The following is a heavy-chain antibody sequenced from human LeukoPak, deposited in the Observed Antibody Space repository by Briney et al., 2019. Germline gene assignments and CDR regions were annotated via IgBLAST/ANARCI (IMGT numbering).Heavy chain of an antibody. CDR1: GFTVSSNY. CDR3: AREAGYSSSWPNYFDY. Sequence: PGGSLRLSCAASGFTVSSNYMSWVRQAPGKGLEWVSVIYSGGSTYYADSVKGRFTISRDNSKNTLYLQMNSLRAEDTAVYYCAREAGYSSSWPNYFDYWGQGTLVTVSS. V-gene: IGHV3-66*02. J-gene: IGHJ4*02. CDR2: IYSGGST. D-gene: IGHD6-13*01.